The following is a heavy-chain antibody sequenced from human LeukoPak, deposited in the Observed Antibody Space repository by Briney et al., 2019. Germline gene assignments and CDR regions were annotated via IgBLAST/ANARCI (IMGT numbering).Heavy chain of an antibody. V-gene: IGHV3-73*01. CDR1: GFNFSGSA. CDR2: IRIKTNNYAT. J-gene: IGHJ4*02. CDR3: TSRNDYGVY. Sequence: GGSLKLSCAASGFNFSGSAMHGIRQASGKGLEWVGRIRIKTNNYATTYAASVKGRFTISRDDSKNTAYLQMNSLKTEDTAVYYCTSRNDYGVYAGQGTLVTVSS.